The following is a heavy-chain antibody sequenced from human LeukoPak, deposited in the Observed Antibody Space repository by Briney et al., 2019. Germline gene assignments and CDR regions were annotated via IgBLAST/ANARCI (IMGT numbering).Heavy chain of an antibody. CDR1: GYSFTNYW. V-gene: IGHV5-51*01. D-gene: IGHD6-6*01. J-gene: IGHJ4*02. CDR2: IYPGDSDT. Sequence: GESLKISCKGSGYSFTNYWIGWVRQMPGKGLEWMGIIYPGDSDTRYSPSFQGQVTISADKSISTAYLQWSSLKASDTAMYYCATSQSIAARPFDYWGQGTLVTVSS. CDR3: ATSQSIAARPFDY.